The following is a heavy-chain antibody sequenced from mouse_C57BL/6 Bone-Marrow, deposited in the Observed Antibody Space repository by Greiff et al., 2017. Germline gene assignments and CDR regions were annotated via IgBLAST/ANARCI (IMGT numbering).Heavy chain of an antibody. CDR3: AIITTASYWYFDV. Sequence: EVMLVESGGGLVKPGGSLKLSCAASGFTFSDYGMHWVRQAPEKGLEWVAYISSGSSTIYYADTVKGRFTISRDNAKNTLFLQMTSLRSEDTAMDYCAIITTASYWYFDVWGTGTTVTVSS. CDR1: GFTFSDYG. V-gene: IGHV5-17*01. J-gene: IGHJ1*03. CDR2: ISSGSSTI. D-gene: IGHD1-1*01.